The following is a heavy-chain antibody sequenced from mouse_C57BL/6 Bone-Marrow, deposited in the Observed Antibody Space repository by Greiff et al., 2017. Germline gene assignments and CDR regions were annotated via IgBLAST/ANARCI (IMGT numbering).Heavy chain of an antibody. CDR2: IDPETVGT. D-gene: IGHD1-1*01. CDR1: GYTFTDYE. V-gene: IGHV1-15*01. J-gene: IGHJ2*01. CDR3: TPSSYDFDY. Sequence: QVQLQQSGAELVRPGASVTLSCKASGYTFTDYEMHWVKQTPVHGLEWIGAIDPETVGTAYNQKFKGKAILTADKSSSTAYMYLRSLTSEDSAVYDCTPSSYDFDYWGQGTTLTVSS.